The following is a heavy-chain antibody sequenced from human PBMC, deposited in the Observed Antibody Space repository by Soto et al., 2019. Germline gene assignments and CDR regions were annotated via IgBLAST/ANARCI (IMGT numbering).Heavy chain of an antibody. Sequence: GGSLRLSCAASGFTLGDFAMHWVRQAPGKGLEWVSGINWNSDPIGYADSVKGRFTLSRDNAKNSLYLQMNSLRAEDTAVYYCARDRYYYDSSGYYYGGLDYWGQGTLVTVSS. J-gene: IGHJ4*02. CDR2: INWNSDPI. D-gene: IGHD3-22*01. CDR3: ARDRYYYDSSGYYYGGLDY. CDR1: GFTLGDFA. V-gene: IGHV3-9*01.